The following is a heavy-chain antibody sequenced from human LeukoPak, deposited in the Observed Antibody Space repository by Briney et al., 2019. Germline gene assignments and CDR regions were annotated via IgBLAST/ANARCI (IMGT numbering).Heavy chain of an antibody. CDR3: ARGGTLFTFFDS. D-gene: IGHD2/OR15-2a*01. CDR2: IYTTGNT. V-gene: IGHV4-61*02. CDR1: GGSISSDDYY. J-gene: IGHJ4*02. Sequence: SETLSLTCTESGGSISSDDYYWNWIRQPAGRGLEWIGRIYTTGNTMYNPSLESRVSMSIDTSKNQVSLKVKSVTAADTAVYYCARGGTLFTFFDSWGQGTLVTVSS.